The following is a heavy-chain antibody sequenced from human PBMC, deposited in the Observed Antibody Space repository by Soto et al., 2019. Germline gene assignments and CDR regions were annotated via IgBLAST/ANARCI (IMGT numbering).Heavy chain of an antibody. J-gene: IGHJ4*02. CDR1: GFTFSNSA. Sequence: SVKVSCKPSGFTFSNSAMQWVRQARGQRPEWIGWIVVASGYANLAPKFQQRVVMTRDMSIRTAYMELSSLTSDDTAVYFCAADVIAVAGDFGYWGQGTLVTVSS. CDR2: IVVASGYA. CDR3: AADVIAVAGDFGY. V-gene: IGHV1-58*02. D-gene: IGHD6-19*01.